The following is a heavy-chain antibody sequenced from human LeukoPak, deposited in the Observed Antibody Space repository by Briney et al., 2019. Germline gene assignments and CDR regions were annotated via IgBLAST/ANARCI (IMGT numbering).Heavy chain of an antibody. CDR3: ARGDSGGDTSDI. Sequence: SSGTLSLTCAVYGGPFSGYYWSWIRQPPGKGLEWIGEINHSGSTNYNPSLKSRVTISVDTSKNQFSLKVTSVTAADTAVYYCARGDSGGDTSDIWGQGTMVTVSS. V-gene: IGHV4-34*01. J-gene: IGHJ3*02. D-gene: IGHD3-10*01. CDR1: GGPFSGYY. CDR2: INHSGST.